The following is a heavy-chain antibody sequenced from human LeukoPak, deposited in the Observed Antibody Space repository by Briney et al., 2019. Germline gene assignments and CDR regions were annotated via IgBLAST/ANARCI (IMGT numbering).Heavy chain of an antibody. CDR1: GFNFSSHP. D-gene: IGHD6-19*01. V-gene: IGHV3-23*01. Sequence: PGGSLRLSCAASGFNFSSHPMSWVRQAPGKGLEWVSAISGSGGSTYYADSVKGRFTISRDNSKNTLYLQMNSLRAEDTAVYYCAKDQWTWRADDAFDIWGQGTMVTVSS. CDR3: AKDQWTWRADDAFDI. CDR2: ISGSGGST. J-gene: IGHJ3*02.